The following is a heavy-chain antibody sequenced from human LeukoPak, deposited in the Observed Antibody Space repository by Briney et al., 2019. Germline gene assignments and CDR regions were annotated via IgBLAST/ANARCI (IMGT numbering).Heavy chain of an antibody. CDR2: ISGSGSST. CDR3: AKDSSGYYPTTSGY. Sequence: PGGSLRLSCAASGFTFSSYAMSWVRQAPEKGLEWVSAISGSGSSTYYADSVKGRFTISRDNSKNTLHLQMNSLRAEDTAVYYCAKDSSGYYPTTSGYWGQGTLVTVS. V-gene: IGHV3-23*01. D-gene: IGHD3-22*01. J-gene: IGHJ4*02. CDR1: GFTFSSYA.